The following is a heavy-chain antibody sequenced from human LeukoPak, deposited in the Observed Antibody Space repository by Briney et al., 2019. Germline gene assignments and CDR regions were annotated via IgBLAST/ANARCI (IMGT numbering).Heavy chain of an antibody. J-gene: IGHJ5*02. CDR1: GYTFTSYD. CDR3: VRVERWGSRFDP. V-gene: IGHV1-8*01. D-gene: IGHD2-15*01. CDR2: MNPNSGNT. Sequence: GASVKVSCKASGYTFTSYDINWVRQTTGQGLEWMGWMNPNSGNTGYAQKFQGRVTMTRNTSISTAYMELSSLRSEDTALYYCVRVERWGSRFDPWGQGTLVIVSS.